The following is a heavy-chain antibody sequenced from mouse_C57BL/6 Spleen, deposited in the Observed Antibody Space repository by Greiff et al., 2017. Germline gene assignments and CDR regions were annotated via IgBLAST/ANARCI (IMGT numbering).Heavy chain of an antibody. V-gene: IGHV1-26*01. CDR3: ARRGLYY. D-gene: IGHD3-3*01. Sequence: EVQLQQSGPELVKPGASVKISCKASGYTFTDYYMNWVKQSHGKSLEWIGDINPNNGGTSYNQKFKGKATLTVDKSSSTAYMELRSLTSEDSAVYYCARRGLYYWGQGTLVTVSA. J-gene: IGHJ3*01. CDR2: INPNNGGT. CDR1: GYTFTDYY.